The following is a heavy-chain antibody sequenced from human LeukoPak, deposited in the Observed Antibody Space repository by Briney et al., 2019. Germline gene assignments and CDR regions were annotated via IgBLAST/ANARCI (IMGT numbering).Heavy chain of an antibody. Sequence: SETLSLTCIVTGGSISNYFWSWIRQPPGKGLEWIGYVHYTGSTNYNPSLKSRATISVDTSKKQFSLKLSSVTATDTAVYYCARPVAGQGGDWYFDLWGRGTLVTVSS. V-gene: IGHV4-59*08. CDR1: GGSISNYF. J-gene: IGHJ2*01. D-gene: IGHD2-15*01. CDR2: VHYTGST. CDR3: ARPVAGQGGDWYFDL.